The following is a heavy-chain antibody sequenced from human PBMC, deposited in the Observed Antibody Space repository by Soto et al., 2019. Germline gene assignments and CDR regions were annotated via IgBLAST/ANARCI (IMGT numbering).Heavy chain of an antibody. CDR1: GGTFSSYA. V-gene: IGHV1-69*13. D-gene: IGHD6-6*01. CDR2: IIPIFGTA. Sequence: GASVKVSCKASGGTFSSYAISWVRQAPGQGLERMGGIIPIFGTANYAQKFQGRVTITADESTSTAYMELSSLRSEDTAVYYCARGKQLVQSSGYYGMDVWGQGTTVTVSS. J-gene: IGHJ6*02. CDR3: ARGKQLVQSSGYYGMDV.